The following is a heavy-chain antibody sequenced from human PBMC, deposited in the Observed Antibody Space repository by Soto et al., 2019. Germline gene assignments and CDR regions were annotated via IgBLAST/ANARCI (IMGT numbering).Heavy chain of an antibody. J-gene: IGHJ6*02. V-gene: IGHV5-10-1*01. CDR3: ARVDWTYDRPRFVMDV. Sequence: PGESLKISCKGSGDSFSSYWINWVRQMPGKGLEWMGRIDPSDSHTDYSPSFQGHVTISADKSINTAYLQWSSLRASDTAIYYCARVDWTYDRPRFVMDVWGQGTTVTVSS. D-gene: IGHD1-7*01. CDR2: IDPSDSHT. CDR1: GDSFSSYW.